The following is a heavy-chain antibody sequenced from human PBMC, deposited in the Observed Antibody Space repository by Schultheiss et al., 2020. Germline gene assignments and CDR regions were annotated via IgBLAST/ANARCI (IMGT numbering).Heavy chain of an antibody. V-gene: IGHV4-61*05. Sequence: SETLSLTCTVSGGSISSSSYYWSWIRQPPGKGLEWIGYIYYSGSTYYNPSLNSRVLISVDTSKNQFSLKLSSVTAADTAVYYCARGEWLGLWGQGTLVTVSS. CDR2: IYYSGST. CDR1: GGSISSSSYY. D-gene: IGHD6-19*01. J-gene: IGHJ4*02. CDR3: ARGEWLGL.